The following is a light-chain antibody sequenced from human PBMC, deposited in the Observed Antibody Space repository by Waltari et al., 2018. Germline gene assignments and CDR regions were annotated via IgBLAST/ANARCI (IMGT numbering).Light chain of an antibody. J-gene: IGLJ2*01. CDR2: CNS. Sequence: QSVLTQPPSVSGAPGQRVTISCTGSSSNIGAGYDVHWYQQLPGTAPKLLIYCNSNRPSGAPDRFSGSKSGTSASLAITGLQAEDEADYYCQSYDSSLSGGVFGGGTKLTVL. CDR3: QSYDSSLSGGV. V-gene: IGLV1-40*01. CDR1: SSNIGAGYD.